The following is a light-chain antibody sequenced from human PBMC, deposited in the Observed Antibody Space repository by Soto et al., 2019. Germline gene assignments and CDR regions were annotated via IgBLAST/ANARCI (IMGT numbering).Light chain of an antibody. CDR3: HHYET. J-gene: IGKJ1*01. CDR1: QSVSRSY. Sequence: EIVFSQSPGTLSLSPGARAALSCRASQSVSRSYLGWYQQKPGQAPRLLMYGASIRAAGVPDRFSGSGSGTEFTLTISRLEPEDFTVYYCHHYETFGQGTKVDIK. V-gene: IGKV3-20*01. CDR2: GAS.